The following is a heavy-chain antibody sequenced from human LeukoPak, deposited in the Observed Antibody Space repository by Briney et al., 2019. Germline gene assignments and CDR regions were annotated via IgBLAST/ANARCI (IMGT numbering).Heavy chain of an antibody. CDR1: GGSISSGGYY. V-gene: IGHV4-31*03. J-gene: IGHJ5*02. Sequence: SETLPLTCTVSGGSISSGGYYWSWIRQHSGKGLEWIGYIYYSGSTYYNPSLKSRVTISVDTSKNQFSLKLSSVTAADTAVYYCARDRSRDGYNHWGQGTLVTVSS. CDR3: ARDRSRDGYNH. D-gene: IGHD5-24*01. CDR2: IYYSGST.